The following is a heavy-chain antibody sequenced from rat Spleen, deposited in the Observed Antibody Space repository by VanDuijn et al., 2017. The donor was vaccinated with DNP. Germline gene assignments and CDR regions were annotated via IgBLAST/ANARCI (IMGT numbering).Heavy chain of an antibody. CDR3: ARPDY. J-gene: IGHJ2*01. CDR1: GFTFSDYN. CDR2: ISFDGTDT. Sequence: EVHLVASGGGLVQPGRSLKLSCAASGFTFSDYNLAWVRQVPKKGLEWVATISFDGTDTHYRDSVKGRFTASRDNAKSTLYLQMDSLRSEDTATYYCARPDYWGQGVMVTVSS. V-gene: IGHV5-7*01.